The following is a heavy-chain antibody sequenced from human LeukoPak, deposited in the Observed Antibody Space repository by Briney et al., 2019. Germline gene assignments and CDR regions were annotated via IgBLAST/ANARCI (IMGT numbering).Heavy chain of an antibody. CDR3: ARRGLPVTRYGMDV. Sequence: GGSLRLSCAASGFTFSGFSMSWVRQSPTKGLEWVANIKQDGSERYYVDSVKGRFTISRDNAKNSLSLQMNNLRVEDTAVYYCARRGLPVTRYGMDVWGQGTTVTVSS. D-gene: IGHD4-17*01. J-gene: IGHJ6*02. CDR2: IKQDGSER. V-gene: IGHV3-7*01. CDR1: GFTFSGFS.